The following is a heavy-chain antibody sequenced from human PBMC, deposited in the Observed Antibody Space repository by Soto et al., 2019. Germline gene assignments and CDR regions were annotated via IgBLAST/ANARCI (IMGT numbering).Heavy chain of an antibody. CDR2: IYYSGST. CDR3: ARHWGSFGELLNWFDP. Sequence: LTCTVSGGSISSSSYYWGWIRQPPGKGLEWIGSIYYSGSTYYNPSLKSRVTISVDTSKNQFSLKLSSVTAADTAVYYCARHWGSFGELLNWFDPWGQGTLVTVSS. J-gene: IGHJ5*02. CDR1: GGSISSSSYY. V-gene: IGHV4-39*01. D-gene: IGHD3-10*01.